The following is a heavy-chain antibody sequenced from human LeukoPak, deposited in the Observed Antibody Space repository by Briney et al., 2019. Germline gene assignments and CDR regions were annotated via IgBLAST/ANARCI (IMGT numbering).Heavy chain of an antibody. Sequence: GGSLRLSCAASGFTFSSYSMNWVRQAPGKGLEWVSSISSSSSYIYYADSVKGRFTISRDNAKNSLYLQMNSLRAEDTAVYYCAKITTVTESFMDVWGKGTTVTVSS. J-gene: IGHJ6*03. V-gene: IGHV3-21*01. CDR1: GFTFSSYS. CDR2: ISSSSSYI. CDR3: AKITTVTESFMDV. D-gene: IGHD4-11*01.